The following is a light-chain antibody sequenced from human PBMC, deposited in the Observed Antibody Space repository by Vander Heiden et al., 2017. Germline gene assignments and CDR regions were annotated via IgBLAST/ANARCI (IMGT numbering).Light chain of an antibody. V-gene: IGKV1-5*03. CDR1: QSISSW. CDR3: QQYNSYSST. Sequence: DIQMTQSPSTLSASVGDRVTITCRASQSISSWLARYQQKPGKAPKLLIYKASSLESGVPSRFSGSGSGTEFTLTISSLQPDDFATYYCQQYNSYSSTFGHGTKVDIK. CDR2: KAS. J-gene: IGKJ3*01.